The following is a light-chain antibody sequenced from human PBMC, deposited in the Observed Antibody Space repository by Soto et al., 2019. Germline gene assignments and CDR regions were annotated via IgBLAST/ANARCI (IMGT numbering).Light chain of an antibody. CDR1: QSVLYDSNNKNY. CDR3: QQYYTTPFT. Sequence: DIVMTQSPDSLAVSLGERATINCKSSQSVLYDSNNKNYLAWYQQKPGQPPKLLIYWASTRESGVPDRFSDSGSGTDFTLTIGSLQAEDVAIYYCQQYYTTPFTFGPGTKVGIK. V-gene: IGKV4-1*01. CDR2: WAS. J-gene: IGKJ3*01.